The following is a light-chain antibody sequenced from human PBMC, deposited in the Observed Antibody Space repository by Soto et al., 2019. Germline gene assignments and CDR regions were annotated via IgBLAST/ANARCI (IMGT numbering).Light chain of an antibody. V-gene: IGKV4-1*01. CDR3: QQYYSTWT. J-gene: IGKJ1*01. CDR1: QNLLYSSNNKTY. Sequence: DIVLTQSPDSLAVSLGERATINCKSSQNLLYSSNNKTYLSWYQQKPGQPPKLLIDWASTRDNGAPDRFSGSGSGTDFTLTISSLQAEDVAVYYCQQYYSTWTFGQGTKVEIK. CDR2: WAS.